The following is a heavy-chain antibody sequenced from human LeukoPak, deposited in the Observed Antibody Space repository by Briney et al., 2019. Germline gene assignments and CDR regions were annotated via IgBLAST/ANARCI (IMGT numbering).Heavy chain of an antibody. CDR3: ARRLRSLTVAEYYFDF. V-gene: IGHV4-34*01. CDR1: GGSFSGYY. D-gene: IGHD6-19*01. CDR2: INHSGST. Sequence: SETLSLTCAVYGGSFSGYYWSWIRQPPGKGLEWIGEINHSGSTNYNPSLKSRVTISVDTSKNQFSLKLSSVTAADTAVYYCARRLRSLTVAEYYFDFWGQGTLVTVSS. J-gene: IGHJ4*02.